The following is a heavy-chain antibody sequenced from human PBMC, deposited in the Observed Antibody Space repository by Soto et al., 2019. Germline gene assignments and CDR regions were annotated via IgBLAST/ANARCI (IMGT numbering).Heavy chain of an antibody. J-gene: IGHJ4*02. CDR2: ISGSGRST. CDR1: GFTFSNYA. V-gene: IGHV3-23*01. Sequence: GGSLRLSCSASGFTFSNYAMSWVRQAPGKGLEWVASISGSGRSTNYADSVKGRFTISRDNSKNTLAVQMSSLRAEDTAVYYCARDGGNICSGGSCYFQAPDYWGQGTLVTVSS. D-gene: IGHD2-15*01. CDR3: ARDGGNICSGGSCYFQAPDY.